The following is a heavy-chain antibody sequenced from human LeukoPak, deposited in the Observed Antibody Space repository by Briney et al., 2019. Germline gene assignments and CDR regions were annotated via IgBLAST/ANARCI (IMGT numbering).Heavy chain of an antibody. CDR2: ISDSGDIT. D-gene: IGHD3-10*01. V-gene: IGHV3-23*01. Sequence: GGSLRLSCAASGFAFSKLAMGWVRRASGKGLEWVSVISDSGDITYYADSVKGRFTISRDNSKNTLYLHMNSLRVEDTAVYYCARDGGSGTPFTYFDYWGQGTLVTVSS. CDR1: GFAFSKLA. CDR3: ARDGGSGTPFTYFDY. J-gene: IGHJ4*02.